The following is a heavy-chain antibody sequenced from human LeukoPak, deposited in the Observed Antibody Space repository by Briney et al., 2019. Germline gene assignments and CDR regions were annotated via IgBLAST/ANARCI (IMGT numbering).Heavy chain of an antibody. V-gene: IGHV3-30*03. D-gene: IGHD3-10*01. J-gene: IGHJ4*02. CDR3: AGNYGPYYFDY. CDR1: GFTFSIYG. Sequence: GRSLRLSCAASGFTFSIYGMHWVRQAPGKGLEWVAVISYDGSNKYYADSVKGRFTISRDNSKNTLYLQMNSLRAEDTAVYYCAGNYGPYYFDYWGQGTLVTVSS. CDR2: ISYDGSNK.